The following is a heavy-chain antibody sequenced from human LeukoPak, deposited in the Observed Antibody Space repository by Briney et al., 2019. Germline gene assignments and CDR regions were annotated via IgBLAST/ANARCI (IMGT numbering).Heavy chain of an antibody. V-gene: IGHV1-46*01. D-gene: IGHD4-17*01. CDR1: GYTFTSYY. CDR2: INPSGGST. CDR3: ARGPMTTVTRGAFDI. J-gene: IGHJ3*02. Sequence: ASVKVSCKASGYTFTSYYMHWVRQAPGQGLEWMGIINPSGGSTSQPQKFQGRVTMTRDTSTSTVYMELSSLRSDDTAPYYCARGPMTTVTRGAFDIWGQGTMVTVSS.